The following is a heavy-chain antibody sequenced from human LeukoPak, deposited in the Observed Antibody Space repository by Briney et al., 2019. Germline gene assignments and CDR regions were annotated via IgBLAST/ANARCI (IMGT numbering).Heavy chain of an antibody. Sequence: SVKVSCKASGGTFSSYTISWVRQAPGQGLEWMGRIIPILGIANYAQKFQGRVTITADKSTSTAYMELSSLRSEDTAVYHCVSGGGRYYFDYWGQGTLVTVSS. CDR2: IIPILGIA. D-gene: IGHD2-15*01. V-gene: IGHV1-69*02. CDR3: VSGGGRYYFDY. J-gene: IGHJ4*02. CDR1: GGTFSSYT.